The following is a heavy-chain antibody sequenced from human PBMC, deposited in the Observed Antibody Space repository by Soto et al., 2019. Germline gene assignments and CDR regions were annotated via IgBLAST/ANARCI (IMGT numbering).Heavy chain of an antibody. CDR3: AKGESTSPDYFGWFDS. J-gene: IGHJ5*01. Sequence: EVQLLESGGGLVQPGGSLRLTCAGSGFTFNIYTMTWVRQAPGRGLEWISAIRGTAATTYYADSVKGRFTISRDNAKNTVFLQMNSLTVEDTAFYYCAKGESTSPDYFGWFDSWGQGTLVTVSS. V-gene: IGHV3-23*01. CDR2: IRGTAATT. CDR1: GFTFNIYT. D-gene: IGHD3-16*01.